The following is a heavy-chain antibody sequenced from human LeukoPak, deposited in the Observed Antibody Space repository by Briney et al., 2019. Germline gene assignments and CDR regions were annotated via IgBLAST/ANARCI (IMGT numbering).Heavy chain of an antibody. J-gene: IGHJ4*02. CDR1: GGTFSSYA. D-gene: IGHD3-22*01. CDR2: IIPIFGTA. CDR3: ARDGDSSGYYNPFDY. Sequence: EASVKVSCKASGGTFSSYAISWVRQAPGQGLEWMGRIIPIFGTANYAQKFQGRVTITTDESTSTAYMELSSLRSEDTAVYYCARDGDSSGYYNPFDYWGQGTLVTVSS. V-gene: IGHV1-69*05.